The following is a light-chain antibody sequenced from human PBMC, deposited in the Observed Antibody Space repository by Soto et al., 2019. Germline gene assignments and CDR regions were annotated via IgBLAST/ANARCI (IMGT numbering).Light chain of an antibody. CDR1: SSNIGNNA. V-gene: IGLV1-44*01. J-gene: IGLJ1*01. CDR3: ATWDDSLNGYV. CDR2: SHN. Sequence: QSVLAQSPSASRTPGQRVTISCSGSSSNIGNNAVNWYQHLPGTAPKLLVYSHNQRPSGVSDRFSGAQSGTSASLAISGLQSEDEADYYCATWDDSLNGYVLGPGTKVTVL.